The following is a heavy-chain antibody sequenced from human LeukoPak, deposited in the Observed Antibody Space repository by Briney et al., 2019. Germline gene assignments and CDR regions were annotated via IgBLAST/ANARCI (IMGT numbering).Heavy chain of an antibody. CDR3: ARVQDFDTSAYYLGY. CDR1: GGSFSDYY. D-gene: IGHD3-22*01. J-gene: IGHJ4*02. CDR2: INHSGGT. Sequence: SETLSLTCAVYGGSFSDYYWSWIRQPPGKGLEWVGEINHSGGTNYNPSLKSRVTISVDTSKNQFSLKLSSVTAADTAVYYCARVQDFDTSAYYLGYWGQGNLVTVSS. V-gene: IGHV4-34*01.